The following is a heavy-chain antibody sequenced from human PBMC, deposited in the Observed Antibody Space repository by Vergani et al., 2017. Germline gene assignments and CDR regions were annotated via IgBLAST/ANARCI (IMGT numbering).Heavy chain of an antibody. CDR2: IYYSGST. CDR1: GGSISSYY. J-gene: IGHJ5*02. D-gene: IGHD2/OR15-2a*01. V-gene: IGHV4-59*01. CDR3: ARQAGVFFPGWFDP. Sequence: QVQLQESGPGLEPSETLSLTCTVSGGSISSYYWSWIRQPPGKGLEWIGYIYYSGSTNYNPSLKSRVTISVDTSKNQFSLKLSSVTAADTAAYYCARQAGVFFPGWFDPWGQGTLVTVSS.